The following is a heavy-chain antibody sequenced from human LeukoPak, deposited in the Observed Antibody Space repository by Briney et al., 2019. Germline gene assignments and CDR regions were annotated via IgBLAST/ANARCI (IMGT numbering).Heavy chain of an antibody. V-gene: IGHV5-51*01. CDR2: IYPGDSDT. J-gene: IGHJ3*02. CDR1: GYSFTSYW. Sequence: HGESLKISCKGSGYSFTSYWIGWVRQMPGKGLEWMGIIYPGDSDTRYSPSFQGQVTISADQSISTAYLQWSSLKASDTAMYYCATTPNDYGDYAGESDAFDIWGQGTMVTVSS. CDR3: ATTPNDYGDYAGESDAFDI. D-gene: IGHD4-17*01.